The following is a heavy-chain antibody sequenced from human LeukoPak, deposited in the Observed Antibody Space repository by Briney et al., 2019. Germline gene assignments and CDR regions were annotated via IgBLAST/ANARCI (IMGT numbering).Heavy chain of an antibody. V-gene: IGHV3-33*01. CDR2: IWYDGSNK. D-gene: IGHD3-10*01. CDR1: GGTFSSYA. CDR3: ARGLLFGDY. Sequence: SCKASGGTFSSYAISWVRQAPGKGLEWVAVIWYDGSNKYYADSVKGRFTISRDNSKNTLYLQMNSLRAEDTAVYYCARGLLFGDYWGQGTLVTVSS. J-gene: IGHJ4*02.